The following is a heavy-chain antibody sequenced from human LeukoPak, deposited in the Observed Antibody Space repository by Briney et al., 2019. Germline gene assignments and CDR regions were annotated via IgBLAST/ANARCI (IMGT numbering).Heavy chain of an antibody. D-gene: IGHD3-10*01. Sequence: GASVKVSCKASGYTFTGYYMHWVRQAPGQELEWMGWINPNSGGTNYAQKFQGRVTMTRDTSISTAYMELSRLRSDDTAVYYCARARITMVRGRGWFDPWGQGTLVTVSS. V-gene: IGHV1-2*02. CDR1: GYTFTGYY. CDR3: ARARITMVRGRGWFDP. CDR2: INPNSGGT. J-gene: IGHJ5*02.